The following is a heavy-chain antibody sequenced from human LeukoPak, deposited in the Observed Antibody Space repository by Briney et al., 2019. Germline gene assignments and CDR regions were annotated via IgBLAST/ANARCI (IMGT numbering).Heavy chain of an antibody. J-gene: IGHJ3*02. Sequence: PGGSLRLSCAASGFTFSSYAMSWVRQAPGKGLEWVSAISGSGGSAYCADSVKGRFTISRDNSKNTLYLQMNSLRAEDTAVYYCAKDRTLKGIAAEVIWGQGTMVTVSS. V-gene: IGHV3-23*01. CDR1: GFTFSSYA. CDR3: AKDRTLKGIAAEVI. D-gene: IGHD6-13*01. CDR2: ISGSGGSA.